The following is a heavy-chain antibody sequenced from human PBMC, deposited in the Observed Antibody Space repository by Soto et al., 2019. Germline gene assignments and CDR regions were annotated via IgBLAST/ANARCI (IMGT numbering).Heavy chain of an antibody. CDR1: GGSISRSDYY. Sequence: PSETLSLTCTVSGGSISRSDYYWGWIRQPPEKGLEWIGSFRAGGNTFYNPFLKSRVIISVDTSTNQFSLRLSSVTAADTAVYYCARLGEYYQSLDPWGPGTLVTVSS. CDR3: ARLGEYYQSLDP. D-gene: IGHD2-2*01. CDR2: FRAGGNT. V-gene: IGHV4-39*01. J-gene: IGHJ5*02.